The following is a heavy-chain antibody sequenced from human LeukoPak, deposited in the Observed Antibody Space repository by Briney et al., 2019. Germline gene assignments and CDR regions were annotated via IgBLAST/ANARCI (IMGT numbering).Heavy chain of an antibody. CDR3: VRQLPARKKDIVVVPAAISGWFDP. J-gene: IGHJ5*02. V-gene: IGHV1-18*01. CDR2: ISAYNGNT. CDR1: GYTFTSYG. Sequence: ASVKVSCKASGYTFTSYGISWVRQAPGQGLEWMGWISAYNGNTNYAQKLQGRVTMTTDTSTSTAYMELRNLRSDDTAVYYCVRQLPARKKDIVVVPAAISGWFDPWGQGTLVTVSS. D-gene: IGHD2-2*02.